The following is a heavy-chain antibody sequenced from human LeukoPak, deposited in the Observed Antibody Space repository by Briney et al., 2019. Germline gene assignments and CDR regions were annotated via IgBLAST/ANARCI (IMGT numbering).Heavy chain of an antibody. J-gene: IGHJ3*02. CDR3: AIQHFSTSQYAFDI. V-gene: IGHV3-30*03. CDR2: ISSDGSYE. Sequence: SGGSLRLSCAASGFTFRSYGMHWVRQAPGKGLEWVADISSDGSYEYYADSVKGRFTISRDNSKNTLYVQMNSLRPEDTAVYYCAIQHFSTSQYAFDIWGQGTTVTVSS. CDR1: GFTFRSYG. D-gene: IGHD3-3*02.